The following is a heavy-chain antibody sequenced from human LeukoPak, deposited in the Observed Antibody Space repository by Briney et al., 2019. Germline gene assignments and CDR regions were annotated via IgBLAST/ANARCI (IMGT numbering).Heavy chain of an antibody. V-gene: IGHV4-38-2*02. CDR3: ARKDPGYSGYSDFDY. Sequence: SETLSLTCSVSGFSISSGYYWGWIRQPPGMGLEWIGNIYHSGSTYYNPSLKSRVTISLDTSKNQFSLKLSSVTAADTAVYYCARKDPGYSGYSDFDYWGQGTLVTVSS. CDR2: IYHSGST. CDR1: GFSISSGYY. D-gene: IGHD5-12*01. J-gene: IGHJ4*02.